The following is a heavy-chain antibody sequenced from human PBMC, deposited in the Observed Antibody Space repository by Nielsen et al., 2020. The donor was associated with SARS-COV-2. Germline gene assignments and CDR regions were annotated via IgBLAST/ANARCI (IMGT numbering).Heavy chain of an antibody. CDR2: IWYDGTNE. CDR3: ARDPEGLFWYFDL. CDR1: GFTFSRYG. V-gene: IGHV3-33*08. Sequence: GESLKISCAASGFTFSRYGMHWVRQAPGKGLEWVAVIWYDGTNEYYADSVKGRFTTSRDNSKNTLYLQMNSLRAEDTAVYYCARDPEGLFWYFDLWGRGTLVTVSS. D-gene: IGHD3-3*01. J-gene: IGHJ2*01.